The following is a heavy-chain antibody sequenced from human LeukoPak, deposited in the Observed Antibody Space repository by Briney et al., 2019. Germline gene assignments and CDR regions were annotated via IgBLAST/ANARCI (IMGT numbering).Heavy chain of an antibody. D-gene: IGHD3-10*01. CDR3: ARGAYYYGSGSYHRFDP. CDR1: GHTFTSYD. CDR2: MNPNSGNT. Sequence: ASVKVSCKPSGHTFTSYDINWVRQATGQGLEWMGWMNPNSGNTGYAQKFQGRVTMTRNTSISTAYMELSSLRSEDTAVYYCARGAYYYGSGSYHRFDPWGQGTMVTVSS. V-gene: IGHV1-8*01. J-gene: IGHJ5*02.